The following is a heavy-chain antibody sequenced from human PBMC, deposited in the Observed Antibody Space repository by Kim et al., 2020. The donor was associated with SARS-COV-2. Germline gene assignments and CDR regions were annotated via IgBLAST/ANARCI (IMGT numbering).Heavy chain of an antibody. Sequence: SVKVSCKASGGTFSSYAISWVRQAPGQGLEWMGGIIPIFGTANYAQKFQGRVTITADESTSTAYMELSSLRSEDTAVYYCARVSQLLWFGESKAPYYGMDVWGQGTTVTVSS. V-gene: IGHV1-69*13. D-gene: IGHD3-10*01. CDR3: ARVSQLLWFGESKAPYYGMDV. CDR1: GGTFSSYA. J-gene: IGHJ6*02. CDR2: IIPIFGTA.